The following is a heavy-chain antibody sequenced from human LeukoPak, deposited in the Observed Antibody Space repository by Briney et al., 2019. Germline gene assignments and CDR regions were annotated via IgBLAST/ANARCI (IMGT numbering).Heavy chain of an antibody. CDR1: GFTFSSYW. CDR3: ARDRYNWNYGMDV. J-gene: IGHJ6*04. V-gene: IGHV3-7*01. CDR2: INQDGSEK. Sequence: GGSLRLSCAASGFTFSSYWMTWVRQAPGKGLEWVASINQDGSEKYYVDSVKGRFTISRDNTKNLVYLQMNSLRAEDTAVYYCARDRYNWNYGMDVWGKGTTVTVSS. D-gene: IGHD1-20*01.